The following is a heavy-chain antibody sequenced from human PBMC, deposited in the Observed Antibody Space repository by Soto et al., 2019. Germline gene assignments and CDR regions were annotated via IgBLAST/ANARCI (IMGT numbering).Heavy chain of an antibody. CDR1: GGTFSSYA. V-gene: IGHV1-69*01. Sequence: QVQLVQSGAEVKKPGSSVKVSCKASGGTFSSYAISWVRQAPGQGLEWMGGIIPIFGTANYAQKFQGRVTLTADESTSTDYMELSSLRSEDTAVYYCAREESRITIFGVAPGGYFDYWGQGNLVTVSS. J-gene: IGHJ4*02. CDR3: AREESRITIFGVAPGGYFDY. CDR2: IIPIFGTA. D-gene: IGHD3-3*01.